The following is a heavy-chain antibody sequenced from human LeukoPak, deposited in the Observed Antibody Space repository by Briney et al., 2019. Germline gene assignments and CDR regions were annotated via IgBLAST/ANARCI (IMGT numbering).Heavy chain of an antibody. CDR1: GYTFTVYY. Sequence: GASVKVSCTASGYTFTVYYIHWMRQAPGQGLEWMGWINPNTGGTSYAQNFQGRVTMTRDTSISTAYMELNRLRSDDTAVYYCARRYDYGDYWGQGTLVTISS. CDR2: INPNTGGT. V-gene: IGHV1-2*02. D-gene: IGHD2-15*01. CDR3: ARRYDYGDY. J-gene: IGHJ4*02.